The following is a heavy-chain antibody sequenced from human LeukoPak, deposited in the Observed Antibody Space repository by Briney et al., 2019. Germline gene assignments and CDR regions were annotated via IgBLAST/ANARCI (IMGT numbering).Heavy chain of an antibody. D-gene: IGHD2-2*01. Sequence: ASVKVPCKASGYTFTSYGISWVRQAPGQGLEWMGWISAYNGNTNYAQKLQGRVTMTTDTSTSTAYMELRSLRSDDTAVYYCARDYTSTSCPYYYYYYMDVWGKGTTVTVSS. CDR1: GYTFTSYG. CDR2: ISAYNGNT. V-gene: IGHV1-18*01. J-gene: IGHJ6*03. CDR3: ARDYTSTSCPYYYYYYMDV.